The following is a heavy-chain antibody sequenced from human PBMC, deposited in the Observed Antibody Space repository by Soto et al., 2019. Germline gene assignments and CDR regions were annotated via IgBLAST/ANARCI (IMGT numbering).Heavy chain of an antibody. CDR2: ISANNGNT. D-gene: IGHD6-13*01. CDR3: ATDTAAAGIFDY. J-gene: IGHJ4*02. V-gene: IGHV1-18*01. Sequence: QVQLVQSGAEVKKPGASVKVSCKASGYTFTSYGISWVRQAPGQGLEWMGWISANNGNTNYAQKLQGRVTMTADTSTSTAYMELTSLRSDDTAVYYCATDTAAAGIFDYWGQGTLVTVSS. CDR1: GYTFTSYG.